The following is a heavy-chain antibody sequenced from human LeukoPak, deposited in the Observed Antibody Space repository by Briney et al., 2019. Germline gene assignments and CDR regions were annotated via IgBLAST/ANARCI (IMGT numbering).Heavy chain of an antibody. V-gene: IGHV4-34*01. D-gene: IGHD3-10*01. Sequence: TSETLSLTCAIYGGSFSGYYWSWIRQPPGKGLEWIGEINHSGSTIYNPSLKSRATISVDTSKNQFSLKLSSVTAADTAVYYCARQRYYGSGSYYKDWGQGTLVTVSS. J-gene: IGHJ4*02. CDR2: INHSGST. CDR3: ARQRYYGSGSYYKD. CDR1: GGSFSGYY.